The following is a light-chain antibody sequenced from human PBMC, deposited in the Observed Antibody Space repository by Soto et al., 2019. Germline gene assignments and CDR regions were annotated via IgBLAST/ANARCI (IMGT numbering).Light chain of an antibody. V-gene: IGKV3-15*01. Sequence: EIVMTQSPATQSVSPGERATLSCRASQSVSSNLAWYQQKPGQIPRLLIYGASTRATGIPARFSGSGSGTEFTLTISSLQSEDFAVYYCQQYNNWPPLTFGQGTKVEIK. CDR1: QSVSSN. CDR2: GAS. CDR3: QQYNNWPPLT. J-gene: IGKJ1*01.